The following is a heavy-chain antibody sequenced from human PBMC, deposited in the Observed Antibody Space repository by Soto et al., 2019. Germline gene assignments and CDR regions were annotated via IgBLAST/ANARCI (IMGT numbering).Heavy chain of an antibody. V-gene: IGHV3-23*01. CDR2: ISTSGGTT. CDR1: GFTFSSYS. J-gene: IGHJ2*01. CDR3: AKDLRSSRYWYFDL. Sequence: GGSLRLSCAASGFTFSSYSMNWVRQAPGEGLEWVSYISTSGGTTYYADSVKGRFTISRDNSKNTLDLQMNSLRAEDTAVYYCAKDLRSSRYWYFDLWGRGTLVTVSS.